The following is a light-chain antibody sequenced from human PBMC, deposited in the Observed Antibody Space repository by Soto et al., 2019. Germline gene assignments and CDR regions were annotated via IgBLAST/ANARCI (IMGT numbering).Light chain of an antibody. J-gene: IGKJ5*01. CDR1: QSISSY. V-gene: IGKV1-39*01. CDR3: QQSYSTFIT. CDR2: AAS. Sequence: DIQMTQSPSSLSASVGDRVTITCRASQSISSYLNWYQQKPGKAPKLLIYAASSLQSGVPSRFSGIGSGTDFTLTISSLQPEDFATYYCQQSYSTFITFGQGTRLEIK.